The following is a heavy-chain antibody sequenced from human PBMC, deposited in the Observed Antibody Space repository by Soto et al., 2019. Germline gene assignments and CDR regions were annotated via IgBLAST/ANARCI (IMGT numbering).Heavy chain of an antibody. CDR3: AVQGVSVSDY. D-gene: IGHD3-3*01. CDR2: IYPDDSNV. CDR1: GYTFAIYC. J-gene: IGHJ4*02. Sequence: PGESLKISCKASGYTFAIYCIAWVRQKPGKGLEWMGVIYPDDSNVKYSPSFQGQVTISVDKSIDTAYLQWNSLKASDTAMYYCAVQGVSVSDYWGQGTLVTVSS. V-gene: IGHV5-51*01.